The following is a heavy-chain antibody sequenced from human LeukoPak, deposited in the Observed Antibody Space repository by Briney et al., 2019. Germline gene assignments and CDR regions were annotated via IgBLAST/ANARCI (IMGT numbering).Heavy chain of an antibody. J-gene: IGHJ4*02. CDR3: ARDWADILTGYDGYYFDY. CDR1: GFTFSSYS. V-gene: IGHV3-21*01. Sequence: GGSLRLSCAASGFTFSSYSMNWVRQAPGKGLEWVSSISSSSSYIYYADSVKGRFTISRDNAKNSLYLQMNSLRAEDTAVYYCARDWADILTGYDGYYFDYWGQGTLVTVSS. D-gene: IGHD3-9*01. CDR2: ISSSSSYI.